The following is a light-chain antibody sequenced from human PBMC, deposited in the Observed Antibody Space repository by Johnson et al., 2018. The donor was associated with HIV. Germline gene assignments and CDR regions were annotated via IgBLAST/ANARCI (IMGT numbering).Light chain of an antibody. CDR3: GTWDSSLSAGV. V-gene: IGLV1-51*01. Sequence: QSVLTQPPSVSAAPGQKVTISCSGSSSNIGNNYVSWYQQLPGTAPKLLIYDNNKRPSGIPDRFSGSKSGTSATPGITGLQPGDEADYYCGTWDSSLSAGVFGTGTKVTVL. CDR1: SSNIGNNY. J-gene: IGLJ1*01. CDR2: DNN.